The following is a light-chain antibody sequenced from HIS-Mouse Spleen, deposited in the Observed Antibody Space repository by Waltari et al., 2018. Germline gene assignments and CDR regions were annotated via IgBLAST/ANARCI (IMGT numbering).Light chain of an antibody. CDR1: NIGSKS. CDR2: DDS. J-gene: IGLJ2*01. V-gene: IGLV3-21*03. CDR3: QVWDSSSDHVV. Sequence: SYVLTQPPSVSVAPGKTARITWGGTNIGSKSVHWYQQKPGQAPLLVVYDDSDRPSGIPERFSGSNSGNTATLTISRVEAGDEADYYCQVWDSSSDHVVFGGGTKLTVL.